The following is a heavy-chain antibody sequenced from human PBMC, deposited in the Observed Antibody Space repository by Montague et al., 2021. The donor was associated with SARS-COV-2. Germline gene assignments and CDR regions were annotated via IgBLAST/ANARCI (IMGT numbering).Heavy chain of an antibody. V-gene: IGHV3-11*01. D-gene: IGHD3-3*01. Sequence: SRRISCAASGFSFSDYYMTWIRQAPGKGLEWVSYISSGGLSIYYSDSVKGRFTISRDNANKTLFLQMNSLRAEDTAVYYCARRGKAITVPYFDYWGQGTPVAVSS. CDR2: ISSGGLSI. CDR3: ARRGKAITVPYFDY. CDR1: GFSFSDYY. J-gene: IGHJ4*02.